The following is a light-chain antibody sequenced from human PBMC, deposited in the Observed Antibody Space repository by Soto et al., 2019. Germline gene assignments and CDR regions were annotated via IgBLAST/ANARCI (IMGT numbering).Light chain of an antibody. CDR3: QQYGSSSWT. CDR2: GAS. Sequence: EIVMTQSPATLSVSPGERATLSCRASQSVSSSYLAWYQQKPGQAPRLLIYGASSRATGIPDRFSGSGSGTDFTLTISRLEPEDFAVYYCQQYGSSSWTFGQWSKVDIK. CDR1: QSVSSSY. V-gene: IGKV3-20*01. J-gene: IGKJ1*01.